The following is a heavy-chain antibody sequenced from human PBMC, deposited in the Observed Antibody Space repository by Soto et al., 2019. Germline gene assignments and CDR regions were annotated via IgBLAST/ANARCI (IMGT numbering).Heavy chain of an antibody. CDR2: IYHSGST. V-gene: IGHV4-30-2*01. D-gene: IGHD6-13*01. CDR3: ATTSEQQLVGFDP. Sequence: SETLSLTCAVSGGSISSGGYSWSWIRQPPGKGLEWIGYIYHSGSTYYNPSLKSRVTISVDRSKNQFSLKLSSVTAADTAVYYCATTSEQQLVGFDPWGQGTLVTVSS. CDR1: GGSISSGGYS. J-gene: IGHJ5*02.